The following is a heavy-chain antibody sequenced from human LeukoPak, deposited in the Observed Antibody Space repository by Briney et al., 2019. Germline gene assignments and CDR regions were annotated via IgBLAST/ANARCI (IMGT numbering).Heavy chain of an antibody. V-gene: IGHV3-30*18. CDR2: ISSDGRNE. J-gene: IGHJ6*02. CDR1: GFTFRSYS. CDR3: AKDRLDGYNFRGMDV. D-gene: IGHD5-24*01. Sequence: GGSLRLSCAASGFTFRSYSMNWVRQAPGKGLEWVAVISSDGRNEYYADSVRGRSTISRDNSKNTVYMQLRSLRGEDTAVYYCAKDRLDGYNFRGMDVWGQGTTVSVSS.